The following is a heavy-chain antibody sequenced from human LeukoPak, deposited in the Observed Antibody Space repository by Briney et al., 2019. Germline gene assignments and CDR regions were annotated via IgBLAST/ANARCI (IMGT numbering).Heavy chain of an antibody. Sequence: PGGPLRLSCAASGFTFRDYEMNWVRQAPGQGLEWVSYISAHTTTINQAGPVRGRFTISKDNAKNSLYLQMNSLRAEDTAVYYCARGSGANYLLYWGQGTRVTVSS. D-gene: IGHD4/OR15-4a*01. J-gene: IGHJ4*02. CDR3: ARGSGANYLLY. CDR1: GFTFRDYE. CDR2: ISAHTTTI. V-gene: IGHV3-48*03.